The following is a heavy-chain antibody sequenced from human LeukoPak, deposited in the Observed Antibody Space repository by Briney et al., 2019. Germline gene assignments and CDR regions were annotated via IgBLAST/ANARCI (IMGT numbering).Heavy chain of an antibody. Sequence: ASVEVSCKASGYTFTGYYMHWVRQAPGQGLEWMGRINPNSGGTNYAQKFQGRVTMTRDTSISTAYMELSRLRSDDTAVYHCARRGYSYGYGMSLWGQGTLVTVSS. CDR3: ARRGYSYGYGMSL. CDR2: INPNSGGT. CDR1: GYTFTGYY. V-gene: IGHV1-2*06. D-gene: IGHD5-18*01. J-gene: IGHJ4*02.